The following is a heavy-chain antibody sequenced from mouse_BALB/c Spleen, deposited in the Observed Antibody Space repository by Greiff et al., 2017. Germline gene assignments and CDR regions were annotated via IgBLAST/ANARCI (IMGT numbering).Heavy chain of an antibody. CDR2: INPSNGGT. Sequence: VKLVESGAELVKPGASVKLSCKASGYTFTSYYMYWVKQRPGQGLEWIGEINPSNGGTNFNEKFKSKATLTVDKSSSTAYMQLSSLTSEDSAVYYCTNYYRYDENAMDYWGQGTSVTVSS. CDR3: TNYYRYDENAMDY. D-gene: IGHD2-14*01. CDR1: GYTFTSYY. V-gene: IGHV1S81*02. J-gene: IGHJ4*01.